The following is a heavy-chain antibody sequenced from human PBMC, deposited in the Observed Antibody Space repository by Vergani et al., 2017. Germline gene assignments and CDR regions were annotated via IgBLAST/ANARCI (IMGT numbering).Heavy chain of an antibody. CDR3: AKDKGGSSWYYGMDV. CDR1: GFTFSSYA. J-gene: IGHJ6*02. Sequence: VQLVESGGGVVQPGRSLRLSCAASGFTFSSYAMSWVRQAPGKGLEWVSAISGSGGSTYYADSVKGRFTISRDNSKNTLYLQMNSLRAEDTAVYYCAKDKGGSSWYYGMDVWGQGTTVTVSS. D-gene: IGHD6-13*01. V-gene: IGHV3-23*04. CDR2: ISGSGGST.